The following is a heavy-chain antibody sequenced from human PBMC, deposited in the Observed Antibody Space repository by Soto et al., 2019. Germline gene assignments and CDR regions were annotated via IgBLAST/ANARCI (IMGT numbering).Heavy chain of an antibody. D-gene: IGHD6-25*01. CDR2: ISTYNGNT. V-gene: IGHV1-18*01. J-gene: IGHJ6*02. CDR3: ARGKYVGAAADRNYHPSYGMEG. Sequence: QVQLVQSGAEVKKPGASVKVSCKASGYTFTSYGISWVRQAPGQGLEWMGWISTYNGNTNYAQNLQGRVTMTTDTSTSTGYMQPRSRRSDDTAVYYCARGKYVGAAADRNYHPSYGMEGWGQGTTVTVSS. CDR1: GYTFTSYG.